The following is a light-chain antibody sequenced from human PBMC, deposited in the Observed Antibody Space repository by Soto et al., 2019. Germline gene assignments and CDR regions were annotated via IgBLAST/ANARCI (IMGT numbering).Light chain of an antibody. CDR1: SSDVGSYNL. CDR3: CSYAGISTLV. Sequence: QSALTQPASVSGSPGQSITITCTGTSSDVGSYNLVSWYQQHPDKAPKLMIYEGSKRPSGVSNRFSGSKSGNTASLTISGLQAEDEADYYCCSYAGISTLVFGGGTKLTVL. V-gene: IGLV2-23*01. J-gene: IGLJ3*02. CDR2: EGS.